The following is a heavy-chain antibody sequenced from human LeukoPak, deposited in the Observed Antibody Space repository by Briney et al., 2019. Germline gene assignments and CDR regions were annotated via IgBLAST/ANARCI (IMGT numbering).Heavy chain of an antibody. CDR2: IIPIFGTA. J-gene: IGHJ4*02. CDR3: VPALSGARGGY. Sequence: SVKVSCKASGGTFSSYAISWVRQAPGQGLEWMGGIIPIFGTANYAQKLQGRVTITADESTSTAYMELSSLRSEDTAVYYCVPALSGARGGYWGQGTLVTVSS. D-gene: IGHD3-10*02. CDR1: GGTFSSYA. V-gene: IGHV1-69*13.